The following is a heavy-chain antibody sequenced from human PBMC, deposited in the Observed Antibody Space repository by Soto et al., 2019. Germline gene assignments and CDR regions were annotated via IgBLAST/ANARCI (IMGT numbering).Heavy chain of an antibody. Sequence: SETLSLTCAVYGESLSAYYWTWIRQPPGKGLEWIGEINQSGSTNYNPSLKSRVTMSADTSKKHFSLKVTSVTAADTAVYYCAAYDILTGYITYNHDFDIWGQGTMVTV. CDR2: INQSGST. V-gene: IGHV4-34*01. CDR3: AAYDILTGYITYNHDFDI. J-gene: IGHJ3*02. D-gene: IGHD3-9*01. CDR1: GESLSAYY.